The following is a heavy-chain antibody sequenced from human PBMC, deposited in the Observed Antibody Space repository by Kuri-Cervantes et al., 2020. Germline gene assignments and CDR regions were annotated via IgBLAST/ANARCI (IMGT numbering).Heavy chain of an antibody. J-gene: IGHJ3*02. Sequence: GGSLRLSCAASGFTFNNNWMHWVRQAPGKGLEWVSVISGRSGNTYYADSVKGRFTISRDNSKNTLYLQMNSLRAEDTAVYYCAKRWEQAAFDIWGQGTMVTVSS. CDR1: GFTFNNNW. V-gene: IGHV3-23*01. D-gene: IGHD1-26*01. CDR3: AKRWEQAAFDI. CDR2: ISGRSGNT.